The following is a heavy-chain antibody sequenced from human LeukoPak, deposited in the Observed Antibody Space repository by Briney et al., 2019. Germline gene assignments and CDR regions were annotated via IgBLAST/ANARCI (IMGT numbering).Heavy chain of an antibody. D-gene: IGHD1-26*01. V-gene: IGHV3-23*01. CDR1: GFTFSSYA. Sequence: GGSLRLSCAASGFTFSSYAMSWVRQAPGKGLEWVSAISGSGGSTYYADSVKGRFTISRDNSKNTLYLQMNGMRAEDTAVYYCAKDLGLSVGATPFDYWGQGTLVTVSS. J-gene: IGHJ4*02. CDR3: AKDLGLSVGATPFDY. CDR2: ISGSGGST.